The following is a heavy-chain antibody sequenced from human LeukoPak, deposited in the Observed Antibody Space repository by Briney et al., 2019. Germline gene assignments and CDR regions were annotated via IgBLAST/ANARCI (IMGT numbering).Heavy chain of an antibody. D-gene: IGHD3-22*01. CDR3: ARMRDYYDSSGYHYLIDY. CDR1: GFSLSNTGMC. CDR2: IDWDDDK. J-gene: IGHJ4*02. Sequence: SGPTLVNPTQTLTLTCSFSGFSLSNTGMCVSWIRQPPGKALEWLARIDWDDDKYYSTSLKTRLTISKDTSKNQVVLTMTNMDPVDTATYYCARMRDYYDSSGYHYLIDYWGQGTLVTVSS. V-gene: IGHV2-70*11.